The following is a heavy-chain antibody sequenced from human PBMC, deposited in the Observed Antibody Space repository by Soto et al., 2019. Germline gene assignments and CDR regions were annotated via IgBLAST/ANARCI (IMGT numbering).Heavy chain of an antibody. J-gene: IGHJ4*02. V-gene: IGHV3-33*01. CDR1: GFTFSNYG. Sequence: QVRLVESGGGVVQPGRSLRLSCAASGFTFSNYGMHWVRQAPGKGLEWVAVMWYDGSNRYYADSVKGRVTISRNNSKNTLYVHMNSPRAEATAVYYCARDSGESSSGWWLYFDDWGQGTLVAVSS. D-gene: IGHD6-19*01. CDR3: ARDSGESSSGWWLYFDD. CDR2: MWYDGSNR.